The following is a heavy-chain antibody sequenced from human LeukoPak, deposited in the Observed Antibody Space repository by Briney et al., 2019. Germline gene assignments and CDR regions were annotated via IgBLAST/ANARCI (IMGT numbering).Heavy chain of an antibody. J-gene: IGHJ4*02. V-gene: IGHV4-39*07. CDR2: RYYSGIS. Sequence: SETLSLTCTVAGGSISSSSYYWGWIRQPPGEGVEWIVWRYYSGISYYHPSLKRRVTISVSPSTNPFSLKLCSVTAADTAVYYCARVLSYYDSSGYLAFDYWGQGTLVTVSS. D-gene: IGHD3-22*01. CDR1: GGSISSSSYY. CDR3: ARVLSYYDSSGYLAFDY.